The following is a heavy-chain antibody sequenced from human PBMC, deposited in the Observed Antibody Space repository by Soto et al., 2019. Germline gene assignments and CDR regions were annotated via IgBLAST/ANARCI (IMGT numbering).Heavy chain of an antibody. CDR3: AREDLVVVPAARYYYYYGMDV. V-gene: IGHV1-18*04. J-gene: IGHJ6*02. Sequence: ASVKVSCKASGYTFTSYGISWVRQAPGQGLEWMGWTSAYNGNTNYAQKLQGRVTMTTDTSTSTAYMELRSLRSDDTAVYYCAREDLVVVPAARYYYYYGMDVWGQGTTVTVSS. D-gene: IGHD2-2*01. CDR2: TSAYNGNT. CDR1: GYTFTSYG.